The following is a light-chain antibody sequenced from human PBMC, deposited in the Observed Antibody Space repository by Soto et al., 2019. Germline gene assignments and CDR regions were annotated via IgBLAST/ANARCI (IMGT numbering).Light chain of an antibody. Sequence: ELVMTQSPATLSVSPGERATLSCWASHSISSNLAWYQQKPGQAPRLLIYGASTRAAGIPARFSGSGSGTEFTLTISSLQSEDFAVYYCQQYNNWPPLSFGGGTKVEIE. CDR3: QQYNNWPPLS. J-gene: IGKJ4*01. V-gene: IGKV3-15*01. CDR1: HSISSN. CDR2: GAS.